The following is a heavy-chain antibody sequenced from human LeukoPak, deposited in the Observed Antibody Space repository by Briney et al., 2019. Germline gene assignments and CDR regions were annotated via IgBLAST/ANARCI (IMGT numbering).Heavy chain of an antibody. Sequence: PGGSLRLSCAASGFPFSSYWMHWVRQAPGKGLVWVSRIDTDGSSTNYADSVKGRFTISRDNAKNTLYLQMNSLRAEDTAVYYCTSNLGGIDYWGQGTLVTVSS. J-gene: IGHJ4*02. CDR3: TSNLGGIDY. CDR1: GFPFSSYW. D-gene: IGHD3-16*01. V-gene: IGHV3-74*01. CDR2: IDTDGSST.